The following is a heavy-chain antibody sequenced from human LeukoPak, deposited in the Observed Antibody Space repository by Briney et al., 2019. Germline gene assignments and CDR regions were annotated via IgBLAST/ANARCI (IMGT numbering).Heavy chain of an antibody. CDR1: GDSISTPHW. CDR2: IFHSGRV. CDR3: ARGPYYYDNSATHPYFNY. Sequence: SETLSLTCDVSGDSISTPHWWSWVRQPPGKGLEWIGEIFHSGRVNYIPSLQSRVTISVDTSKNQFSLKLSSVAAADTAVYYCARGPYYYDNSATHPYFNYWGQGTPVTVSS. D-gene: IGHD3-22*01. V-gene: IGHV4-4*02. J-gene: IGHJ4*02.